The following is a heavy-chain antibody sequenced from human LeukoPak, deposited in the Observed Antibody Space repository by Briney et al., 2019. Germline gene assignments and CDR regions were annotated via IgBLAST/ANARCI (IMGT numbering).Heavy chain of an antibody. Sequence: SETLSLTCAVYGGSFSGYYWSWIRQPPGKGLEWIGEINHSGSTNYNPSLKSRVTISVDTSKNQFSLKLSSVTAADTAVYYCAREKLRGGLDPWGQGTLVTVSS. V-gene: IGHV4-34*01. CDR2: INHSGST. J-gene: IGHJ5*02. CDR1: GGSFSGYY. D-gene: IGHD1-7*01. CDR3: AREKLRGGLDP.